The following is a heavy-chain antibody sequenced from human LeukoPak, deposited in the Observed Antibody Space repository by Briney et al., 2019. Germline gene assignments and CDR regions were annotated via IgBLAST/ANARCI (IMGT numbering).Heavy chain of an antibody. J-gene: IGHJ4*02. D-gene: IGHD2/OR15-2a*01. CDR1: GFTFSRSP. Sequence: TGGSLRLSCSASGFTFSRSPMHWVRQAPGKGLEYVSAISSDGVNTYYGAAVKGRFTISRDNSKNTLYLQMSSLRAEDTALYYCIKETAFYDQWGAGTLDTVLS. V-gene: IGHV3-64D*06. CDR2: ISSDGVNT. CDR3: IKETAFYDQ.